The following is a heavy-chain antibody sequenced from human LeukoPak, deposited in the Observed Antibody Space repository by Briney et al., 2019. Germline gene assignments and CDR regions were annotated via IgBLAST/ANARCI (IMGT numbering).Heavy chain of an antibody. Sequence: GSLRLSCAASGFTFSNYAMSWVRQAPGKGLEWIGSIYYSGSTYYNPSLKSRVTISVDTSKNQFSLKLSSVTAADTAVYYCASHSSGWYFDYWGQGALVTVSS. V-gene: IGHV4-39*01. CDR3: ASHSSGWYFDY. CDR2: IYYSGST. J-gene: IGHJ4*02. CDR1: GFTFSNYA. D-gene: IGHD6-19*01.